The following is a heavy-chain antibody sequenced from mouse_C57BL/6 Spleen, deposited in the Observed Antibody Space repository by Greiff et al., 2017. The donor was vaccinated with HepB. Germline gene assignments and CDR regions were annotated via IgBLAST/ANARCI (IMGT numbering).Heavy chain of an antibody. CDR1: GFTFSDYY. V-gene: IGHV5-16*01. Sequence: EVKLMESEGGLVQPGSSMKLSCTASGFTFSDYYMAWVRQVPEKGLEWVANINYDGSSTYYLDSLKSRFIISRDNAKNILYLQMSSLKSEDTATYYCARVLPYYYAMDYWGQGTSVTVSS. J-gene: IGHJ4*01. D-gene: IGHD1-1*01. CDR3: ARVLPYYYAMDY. CDR2: INYDGSST.